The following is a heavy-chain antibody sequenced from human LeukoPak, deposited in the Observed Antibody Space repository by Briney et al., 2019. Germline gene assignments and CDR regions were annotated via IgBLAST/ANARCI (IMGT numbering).Heavy chain of an antibody. CDR1: GGSISSYY. J-gene: IGHJ4*02. Sequence: SETLSLTCTVSGGSISSYYWNWIRQPPGKALEWVGFIYPGGSTDYNPSLKSRVTISVDTSKNQFSLKLSSVTAADTGVYYCARYSGGWYDYWGQGTLVTVSS. CDR3: ARYSGGWYDY. CDR2: IYPGGST. D-gene: IGHD6-19*01. V-gene: IGHV4-4*09.